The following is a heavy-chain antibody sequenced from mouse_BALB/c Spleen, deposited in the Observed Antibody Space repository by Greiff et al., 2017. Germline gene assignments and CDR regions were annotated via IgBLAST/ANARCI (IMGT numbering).Heavy chain of an antibody. Sequence: VQLQQPGAELVKPGASVKLSCKASGYTFTSYWMHWVKQRPGQGLEWIGEINPSNGRTNYNEKFKSKATLTVDKSSSTAYMQLSSLTSEDSAVYYCARDGKEGYWYFDVWGAGTTVTVSS. CDR2: INPSNGRT. V-gene: IGHV1S81*02. CDR1: GYTFTSYW. D-gene: IGHD2-1*01. J-gene: IGHJ1*01. CDR3: ARDGKEGYWYFDV.